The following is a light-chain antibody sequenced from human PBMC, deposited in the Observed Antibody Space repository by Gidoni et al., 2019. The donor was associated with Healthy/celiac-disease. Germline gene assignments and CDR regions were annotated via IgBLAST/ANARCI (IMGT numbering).Light chain of an antibody. CDR1: QSVSSY. Sequence: EIVLTQSPATLSLSPGERATLSCRASQSVSSYLAWYQQKPGPAPRRLIYDASNRATGIPARFSGSGSGTDFTLTISSLEHEDFAVYYCQQRSNWPLLTFGGGTKVEIK. CDR2: DAS. V-gene: IGKV3-11*01. CDR3: QQRSNWPLLT. J-gene: IGKJ4*01.